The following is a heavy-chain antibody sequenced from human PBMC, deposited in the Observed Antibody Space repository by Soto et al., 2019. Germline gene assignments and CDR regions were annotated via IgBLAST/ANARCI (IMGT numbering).Heavy chain of an antibody. J-gene: IGHJ6*02. CDR3: AREGEGYHPGRGYYYGMDV. D-gene: IGHD3-16*01. CDR1: GYTFTGYY. V-gene: IGHV1-2*04. Sequence: QVQLVQSGAEVKKPGASVKVSCKASGYTFTGYYMHWVRQAPGQGLEWMGWINPNSGGTNYAQKFQGWVTMTRDTSISTAYMELSRLRSDDTAVYYCAREGEGYHPGRGYYYGMDVWGQGTTVTVSS. CDR2: INPNSGGT.